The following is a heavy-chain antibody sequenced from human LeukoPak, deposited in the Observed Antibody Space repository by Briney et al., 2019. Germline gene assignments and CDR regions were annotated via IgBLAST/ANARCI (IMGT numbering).Heavy chain of an antibody. CDR1: GGSFSGYY. V-gene: IGHV4-34*01. J-gene: IGHJ3*02. Sequence: SETLSLTCAVYGGSFSGYYWSWIRQPSGKGLEWIGEINHSGSTNYNPSLKSRVTISVDTSKNQFSLKLSSVTAADTAVYYCAREVATIPRYAFDIWGQGTMVTVSS. CDR2: INHSGST. CDR3: AREVATIPRYAFDI. D-gene: IGHD5-12*01.